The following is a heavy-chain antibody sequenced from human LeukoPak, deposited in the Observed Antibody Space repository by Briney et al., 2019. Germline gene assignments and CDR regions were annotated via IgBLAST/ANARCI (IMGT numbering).Heavy chain of an antibody. CDR2: ISSSSSYI. CDR1: GFTFSSYS. V-gene: IGHV3-21*01. Sequence: GGSLRLSCAASGFTFSSYSMYWVRQAPGKGLEWVSSISSSSSYIYYADSVKGRFTISRDNAKNSLYLQMNSLRAEDTAVYYCAGGSPTETLDYWGQGTLVTVSS. D-gene: IGHD2-15*01. CDR3: AGGSPTETLDY. J-gene: IGHJ4*02.